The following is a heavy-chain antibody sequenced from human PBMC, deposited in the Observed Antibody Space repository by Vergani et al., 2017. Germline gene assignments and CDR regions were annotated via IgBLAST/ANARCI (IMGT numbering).Heavy chain of an antibody. V-gene: IGHV4-61*02. J-gene: IGHJ3*02. D-gene: IGHD6-19*01. CDR2: IYTSGST. CDR1: GGSISSGSYY. CDR3: AREGLSSGWYYAFDI. Sequence: QVQLQESGPGLVKPSQTLSLTCTVSGGSISSGSYYWSWIRQPAGKGLEWIGRIYTSGSTNYNPSLKSRVNISVDTSKNQFSLKLSSVTAADTAVYYCAREGLSSGWYYAFDIWGQGTMVTVSS.